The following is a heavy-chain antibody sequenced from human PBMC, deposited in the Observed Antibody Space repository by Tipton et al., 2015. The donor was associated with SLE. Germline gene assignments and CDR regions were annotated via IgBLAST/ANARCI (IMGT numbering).Heavy chain of an antibody. Sequence: QLVQSGAEVKKPGASVKVSCKVSGYTFTSYGISWVRQAPGQGLEWMGWISAYNGNRNYAQKFQGRVTMTTDTSTRTGYMELKSLRSDDTAVYHCARVVTTGLYWYFDLWGRGTLVTVSS. V-gene: IGHV1-18*01. CDR1: GYTFTSYG. CDR2: ISAYNGNR. D-gene: IGHD4-17*01. CDR3: ARVVTTGLYWYFDL. J-gene: IGHJ2*01.